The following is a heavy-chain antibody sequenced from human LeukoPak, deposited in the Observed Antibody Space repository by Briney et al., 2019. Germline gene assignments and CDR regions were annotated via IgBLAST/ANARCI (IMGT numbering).Heavy chain of an antibody. CDR3: ARAMASIAAAGTNYYYYMDV. D-gene: IGHD6-13*01. V-gene: IGHV1-69*13. J-gene: IGHJ6*03. CDR1: GGTFISYA. CDR2: IIPIFGTA. Sequence: ASVKVSCKASGGTFISYAISWVRQAPGQGLEWMGGIIPIFGTANYAQKFRGRVTITADESTSTAYMELSSLRSEDTAVYYCARAMASIAAAGTNYYYYMDVWGKGTTVTVSS.